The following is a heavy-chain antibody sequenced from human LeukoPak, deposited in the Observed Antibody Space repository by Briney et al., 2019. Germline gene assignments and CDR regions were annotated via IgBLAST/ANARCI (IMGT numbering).Heavy chain of an antibody. Sequence: SETLTLPCTVSGDSISSYYWSWIRQPPGKGLEWVGYIYYSGRTNYNPTIKGRITISVDTSKNQFSLKLSSVTAADTAVYYCARGGEDYYGSGSYQSWFDPWGQGTLVTVSS. D-gene: IGHD3-10*01. CDR1: GDSISSYY. CDR2: IYYSGRT. CDR3: ARGGEDYYGSGSYQSWFDP. V-gene: IGHV4-59*01. J-gene: IGHJ5*02.